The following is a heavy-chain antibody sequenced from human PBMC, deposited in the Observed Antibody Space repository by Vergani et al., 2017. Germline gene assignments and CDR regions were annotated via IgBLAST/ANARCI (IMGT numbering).Heavy chain of an antibody. CDR1: GGSFSGYY. CDR2: INHSGST. J-gene: IGHJ4*02. CDR3: ARGHLYGSGSYYNPHYYFDY. V-gene: IGHV4-34*01. D-gene: IGHD3-10*01. Sequence: QVQLQHWGAGLLKPSETLSLTCAVYGGSFSGYYWSWIRQPPGKGLEWIGEINHSGSTNYNPSLKSRVTISVDTSKNQFSLKLSSVTAADTAVYYCARGHLYGSGSYYNPHYYFDYWGQGTLVTVSS.